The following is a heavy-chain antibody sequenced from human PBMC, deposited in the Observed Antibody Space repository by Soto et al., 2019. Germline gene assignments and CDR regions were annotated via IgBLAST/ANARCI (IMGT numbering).Heavy chain of an antibody. V-gene: IGHV3-23*01. Sequence: EVQLLESGGGLVQPGGSLRLSCAASGFTFSSHVMNWVRQAPGKGLEWVAAISGGGGTTYYGDSVEGRFTMSRDNSKNTRYLQRNSLRAEDTAVYYCARGPRAPPPHDYGMDVWGQGTTFTVSS. CDR1: GFTFSSHV. J-gene: IGHJ6*02. CDR3: ARGPRAPPPHDYGMDV. CDR2: ISGGGGTT.